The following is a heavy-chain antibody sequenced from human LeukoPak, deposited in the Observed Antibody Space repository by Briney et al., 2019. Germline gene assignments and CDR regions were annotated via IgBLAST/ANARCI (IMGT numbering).Heavy chain of an antibody. V-gene: IGHV4-61*01. Sequence: SETLSLTCPVSGGSVSSSRYYWSWVRQPPGKGLEWIGYIYYSRSTNYNPSLKSRVSISADTSKNQFSLKLSSVTAADTAVYYCARLPPVGPGLDDYWGQGTLVTISS. CDR1: GGSVSSSRYY. CDR3: ARLPPVGPGLDDY. J-gene: IGHJ4*02. D-gene: IGHD3/OR15-3a*01. CDR2: IYYSRST.